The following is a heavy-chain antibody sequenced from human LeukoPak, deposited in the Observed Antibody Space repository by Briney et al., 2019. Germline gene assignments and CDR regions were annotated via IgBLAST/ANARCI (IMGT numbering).Heavy chain of an antibody. CDR3: AKVIWLDIVVVPAANGYFQH. D-gene: IGHD2-2*01. J-gene: IGHJ1*01. CDR2: ISGSGGST. V-gene: IGHV3-23*01. CDR1: GFTFSSYA. Sequence: GGSLRLSCAASGFTFSSYAMSWVRQAPGKGLEGVSAISGSGGSTYYADSVKGRFTISRDNSKNTLYLQMNSLRAEDTAVYYCAKVIWLDIVVVPAANGYFQHWGQGTLVTVSS.